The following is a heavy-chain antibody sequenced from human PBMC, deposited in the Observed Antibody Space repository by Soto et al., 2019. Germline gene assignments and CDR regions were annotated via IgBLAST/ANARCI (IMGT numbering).Heavy chain of an antibody. V-gene: IGHV4-4*07. J-gene: IGHJ5*02. CDR2: IYTSGST. Sequence: PSETLSLTCTFSGGSISSYYWSWIRQPAGKGLEWIGRIYTSGSTNYNPSLKSRVTMSVDTSKNQFSLKLSSVTAADTAVYYCARDGSYYYDSSGYQRERWFDPWGQGTLVTVS. D-gene: IGHD3-22*01. CDR1: GGSISSYY. CDR3: ARDGSYYYDSSGYQRERWFDP.